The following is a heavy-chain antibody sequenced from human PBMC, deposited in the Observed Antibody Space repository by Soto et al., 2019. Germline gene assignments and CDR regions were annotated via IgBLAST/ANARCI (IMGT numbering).Heavy chain of an antibody. J-gene: IGHJ4*02. CDR3: ARDGPYFGSRTYS. V-gene: IGHV3-7*05. D-gene: IGHD3-10*01. CDR2: IKPDGSEK. CDR1: GFTFSNYW. Sequence: EVQLVESGGGLVQPGGSLRLSCAASGFTFSNYWMSWVRQAPGKGLEWVANIKPDGSEKYYGDSMKGRFTISRDHAKNSLYLQMNSLRADGTALYYCARDGPYFGSRTYSWGQGTLVTVSS.